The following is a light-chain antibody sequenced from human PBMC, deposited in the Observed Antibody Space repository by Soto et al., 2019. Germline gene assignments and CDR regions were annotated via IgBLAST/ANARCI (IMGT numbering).Light chain of an antibody. V-gene: IGKV1-5*03. CDR2: KAS. Sequence: DIQMTQSPSTLSASVGERVTITCRASQSISSWLAWYQQKPGKAPKLLIYKASSLESGVPSTFSGSGSGTEFTLTISSLQPDDFATYYCQQYNSYPWTFGQGTKVEIK. J-gene: IGKJ1*01. CDR3: QQYNSYPWT. CDR1: QSISSW.